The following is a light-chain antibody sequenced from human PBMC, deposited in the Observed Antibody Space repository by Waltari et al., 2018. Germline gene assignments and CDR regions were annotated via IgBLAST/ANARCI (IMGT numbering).Light chain of an antibody. CDR1: QMISSY. CDR3: QLSYSLPNT. Sequence: DIRMTQSPSSLSASVGDRVTITCRASQMISSYLNWYQQIPGKAPKLLIYGASSLQSGVPSRVGGSGFGTDFTLTISSLQSEDFATYYCQLSYSLPNTFGQGTKLEI. CDR2: GAS. V-gene: IGKV1-39*01. J-gene: IGKJ2*01.